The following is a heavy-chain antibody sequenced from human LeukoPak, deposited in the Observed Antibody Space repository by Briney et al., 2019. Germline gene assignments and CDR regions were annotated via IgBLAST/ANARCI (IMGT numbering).Heavy chain of an antibody. CDR1: GGSISNYY. D-gene: IGHD3-10*01. CDR3: ARDRATMVRGIYYYYGMDV. CDR2: ISYSGNT. J-gene: IGHJ6*02. Sequence: SETLSLTCTVSGGSISNYYWSWIRQPPGKELEWIGYISYSGNTDSNPSLKSRVTISVDTSKNQFSLKLSSVTAADTAVYYCARDRATMVRGIYYYYGMDVWGQGTTVTVSS. V-gene: IGHV4-59*01.